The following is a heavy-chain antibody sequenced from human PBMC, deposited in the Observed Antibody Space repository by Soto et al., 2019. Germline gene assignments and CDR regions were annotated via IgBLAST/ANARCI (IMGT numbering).Heavy chain of an antibody. CDR2: IYSGGRT. CDR3: ARGIPRGYSYGSYYFDY. D-gene: IGHD5-18*01. CDR1: GFTVSSNY. V-gene: IGHV3-53*01. J-gene: IGHJ4*02. Sequence: GGSLRLSCAASGFTVSSNYMTWVRQAPGKGLEWVSVIYSGGRTYYADSVKGRFTISRGNSKNTLCLQMNSLRAEDTAVYYCARGIPRGYSYGSYYFDYWGQGTLVTVSS.